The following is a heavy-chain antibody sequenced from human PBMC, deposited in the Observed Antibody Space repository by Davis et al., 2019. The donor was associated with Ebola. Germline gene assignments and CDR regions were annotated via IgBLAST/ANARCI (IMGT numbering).Heavy chain of an antibody. CDR2: ITSDGVST. J-gene: IGHJ6*04. V-gene: IGHV3-64*04. D-gene: IGHD3-3*01. CDR1: GFTFSSYY. CDR3: AKSGLSFGVVKYHYGMDV. Sequence: GGSLRLSCAASGFTFSSYYMNWVRQAPGKGLEYVSGITSDGVSTYYADSVKGRFTISRDNSKNTLYLQMNSLRAEDTAVYYCAKSGLSFGVVKYHYGMDVWGKGTTVTVSS.